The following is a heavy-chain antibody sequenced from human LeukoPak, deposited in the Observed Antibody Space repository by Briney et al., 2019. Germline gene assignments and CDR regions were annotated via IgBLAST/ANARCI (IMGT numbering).Heavy chain of an antibody. D-gene: IGHD2-21*02. CDR2: INPNSGGT. V-gene: IGHV1-2*02. CDR3: ARDHGPAYCGGDCYSGWFDP. Sequence: ASVKVSCTASGYTFTGYYMHWVRQAPGQGLEWMGWINPNSGGTNYAQKFQGRVTVTRDTSISTAYMELNRLRSDDTAVYYCARDHGPAYCGGDCYSGWFDPWGQGTLVTVSS. J-gene: IGHJ5*02. CDR1: GYTFTGYY.